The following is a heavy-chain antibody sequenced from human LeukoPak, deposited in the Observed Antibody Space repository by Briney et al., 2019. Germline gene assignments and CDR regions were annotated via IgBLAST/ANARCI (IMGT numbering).Heavy chain of an antibody. J-gene: IGHJ6*02. CDR1: GFTFSSYA. Sequence: GGSLRLSCAASGFTFSSYAMHWVRQAPGKGLEWVAVISYDGSSKYYADSVKGRFTISRDNSKNTLYLQMNSLRAEDTAVYYCARAQDSGYALDVWGQGTTVTVSS. D-gene: IGHD5-12*01. CDR3: ARAQDSGYALDV. V-gene: IGHV3-30*04. CDR2: ISYDGSSK.